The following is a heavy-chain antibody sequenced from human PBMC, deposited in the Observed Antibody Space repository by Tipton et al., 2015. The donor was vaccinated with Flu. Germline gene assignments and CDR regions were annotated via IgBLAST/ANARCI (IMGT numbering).Heavy chain of an antibody. J-gene: IGHJ4*01. CDR2: IFATGTA. Sequence: GAALGTHYWTWFRQPAGERLEWIGRIFATGTAIYNPSLRSRVTMSVDTSKNQFSLNLTSVTAADTAVYYCARLPRHYGDYPLDYWGPGIMVTVSS. V-gene: IGHV4-4*07. CDR3: ARLPRHYGDYPLDY. CDR1: GAALGTHY. D-gene: IGHD4-17*01.